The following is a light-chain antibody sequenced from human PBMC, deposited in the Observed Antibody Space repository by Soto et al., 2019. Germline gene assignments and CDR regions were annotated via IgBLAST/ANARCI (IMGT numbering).Light chain of an antibody. CDR1: SSDIGAYNY. Sequence: QSVLTQPASVSGSPGQSIAISCTGASSDIGAYNYVSWHQQHPGKAPKLMIYDVNNRPSGVSDRFSGSKSGYTASLTISGLQAEDEAEFYCISYTTSGTYVFGTGTKVTAL. V-gene: IGLV2-14*03. CDR2: DVN. CDR3: ISYTTSGTYV. J-gene: IGLJ1*01.